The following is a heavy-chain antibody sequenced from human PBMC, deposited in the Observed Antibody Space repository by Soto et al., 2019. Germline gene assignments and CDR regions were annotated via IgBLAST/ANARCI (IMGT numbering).Heavy chain of an antibody. J-gene: IGHJ4*02. CDR3: AKDRHPDGIWTFDS. D-gene: IGHD3-9*01. V-gene: IGHV3-23*01. CDR2: INAPGSPT. CDR1: GFTFSTYT. Sequence: EVQLLESGGHWVQTGGSLRLSCAASGFTFSTYTMNWFRKAPEKGLEGVSGINAPGSPTYYAASVKGRFTVSRDNSKKMLFLQMNSLRDEDTAVYYCAKDRHPDGIWTFDSWGPGTLVTVSS.